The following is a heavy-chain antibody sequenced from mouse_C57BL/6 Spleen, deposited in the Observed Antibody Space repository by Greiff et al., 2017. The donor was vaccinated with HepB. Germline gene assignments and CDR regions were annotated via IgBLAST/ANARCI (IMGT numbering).Heavy chain of an antibody. J-gene: IGHJ2*01. Sequence: QVQLKQPGAELVRPGTSVKLSCKASGYTFTSYWMHWVKQRPGQGLEWIGVIDPSDSYTNYNQKFKGKATLTVDTSSSTAYMQLSSLTSEDSAVYYCARPDYYQSLDYWGQGTTLTVSS. CDR1: GYTFTSYW. D-gene: IGHD1-1*01. CDR3: ARPDYYQSLDY. CDR2: IDPSDSYT. V-gene: IGHV1-59*01.